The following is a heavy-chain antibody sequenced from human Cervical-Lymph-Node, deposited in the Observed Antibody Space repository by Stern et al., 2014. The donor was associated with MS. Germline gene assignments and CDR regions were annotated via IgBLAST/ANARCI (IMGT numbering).Heavy chain of an antibody. D-gene: IGHD6-13*01. Sequence: EVQLVESGGGLVKPGGSLRLSCAASGFTFSSYSMNWVRQAPGKGLEWVSSISSSSSYIYYADSVKGRFTISRDNAKNSLYLQMNSLRAEDTAVYYCAREQQQLVPVDYWGQGTLVTVSS. CDR1: GFTFSSYS. V-gene: IGHV3-21*01. CDR2: ISSSSSYI. CDR3: AREQQQLVPVDY. J-gene: IGHJ4*02.